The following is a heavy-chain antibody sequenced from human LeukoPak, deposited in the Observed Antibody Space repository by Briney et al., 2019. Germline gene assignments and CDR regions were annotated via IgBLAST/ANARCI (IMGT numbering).Heavy chain of an antibody. CDR3: TKELHVAVAVTDYYYFYMDV. CDR1: GFAFSSFA. J-gene: IGHJ6*03. Sequence: GGSLRLSCAASGFAFSSFAMSWVRQAPGKGLEWLSTINGGGNTTFYADSVKGRFTISRDNSKNALYLHMNSLRPDDTAIYYCTKELHVAVAVTDYYYFYMDVWGRGTAVTVSS. CDR2: INGGGNTT. V-gene: IGHV3-23*01. D-gene: IGHD2-21*02.